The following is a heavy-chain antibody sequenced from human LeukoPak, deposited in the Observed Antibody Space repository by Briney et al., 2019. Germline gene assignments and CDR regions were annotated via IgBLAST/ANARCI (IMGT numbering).Heavy chain of an antibody. D-gene: IGHD3-9*01. CDR3: ARENYDILTGYRHVNWFDP. J-gene: IGHJ5*02. Sequence: GASVKVSCKASGGTFSSYAISWVRQAPGQGLEWMGGIIPIFGTANYAQKFQGRVTITTDESTSTAYMELSSLRSEDTAVYYCARENYDILTGYRHVNWFDPWGQRTLVTVSS. CDR1: GGTFSSYA. CDR2: IIPIFGTA. V-gene: IGHV1-69*05.